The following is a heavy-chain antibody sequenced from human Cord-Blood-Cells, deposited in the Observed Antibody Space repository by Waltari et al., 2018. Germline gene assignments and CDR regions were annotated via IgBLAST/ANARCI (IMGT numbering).Heavy chain of an antibody. CDR3: ARGSPNWGSGIYDY. Sequence: QVQLVQSGAEVKKPGASVKVSCKASGYTFTSYDINWVRQATGQGLEWMGWMNPNSSNTGYAQKVQGRVTITRSTSISTAYMELSSLRSEDTAVYYCARGSPNWGSGIYDYWGQGTLVTVSS. D-gene: IGHD7-27*01. J-gene: IGHJ4*02. CDR1: GYTFTSYD. V-gene: IGHV1-8*03. CDR2: MNPNSSNT.